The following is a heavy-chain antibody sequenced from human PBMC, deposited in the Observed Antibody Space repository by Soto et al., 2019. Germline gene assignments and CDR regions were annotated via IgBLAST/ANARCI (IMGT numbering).Heavy chain of an antibody. CDR1: GFTLSSYG. J-gene: IGHJ4*02. V-gene: IGHV3-33*01. CDR3: ARTAYYYDSSGYYFDC. CDR2: IWYDGRNT. D-gene: IGHD3-22*01. Sequence: GGGPRISRAASGFTLSSYGMPWGRPGPGKGLEWVAVIWYDGRNTYYADSVKGRFTISRDNSKNTLYLQMNSLRAEDTAVYYCARTAYYYDSSGYYFDCWGQGTLITVSS.